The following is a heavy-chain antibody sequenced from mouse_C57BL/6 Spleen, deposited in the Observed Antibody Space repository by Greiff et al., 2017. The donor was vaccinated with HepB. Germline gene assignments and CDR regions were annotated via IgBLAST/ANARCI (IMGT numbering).Heavy chain of an antibody. V-gene: IGHV1-39*01. CDR1: GYSFTDYN. J-gene: IGHJ2*01. CDR3: ARGAYYGSSYFDY. CDR2: LNPNYGTT. Sequence: EVQLQESGPELVKPGASVKISCKASGYSFTDYNMNWVKQSNGKSLEWIGVLNPNYGTTSYNQKFKGKATLTVDQSSSTAYMQLNSLTSEDSAVYYCARGAYYGSSYFDYWGQGTTLTVSS. D-gene: IGHD1-1*01.